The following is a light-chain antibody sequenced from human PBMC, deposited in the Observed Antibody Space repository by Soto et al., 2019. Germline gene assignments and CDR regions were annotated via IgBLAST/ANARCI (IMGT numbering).Light chain of an antibody. Sequence: SVLTQPASVSGSLGQSITISCTGTTRDIAGYNYISWYQQLPGKAPKLMIYQVTIRPSGISNRFSGSKSGNTASLTISGLQAEDEDDYYCTSFSSSTSLYVFGTGTKVTVL. J-gene: IGLJ1*01. V-gene: IGLV2-14*01. CDR2: QVT. CDR1: TRDIAGYNY. CDR3: TSFSSSTSLYV.